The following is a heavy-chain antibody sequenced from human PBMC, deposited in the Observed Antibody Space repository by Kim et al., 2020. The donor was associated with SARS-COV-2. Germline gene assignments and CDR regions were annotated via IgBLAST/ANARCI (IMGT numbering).Heavy chain of an antibody. CDR3: ANVGGGYDASGSWMDV. V-gene: IGHV3-23*01. J-gene: IGHJ6*02. Sequence: SLKGRFTISRDDSKNPLCLQMNSLRAEDTAVYYCANVGGGYDASGSWMDVWGQGTTVTVSS. D-gene: IGHD5-12*01.